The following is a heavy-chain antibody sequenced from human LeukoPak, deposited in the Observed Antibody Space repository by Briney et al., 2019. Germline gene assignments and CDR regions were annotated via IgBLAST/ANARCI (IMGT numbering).Heavy chain of an antibody. D-gene: IGHD6-13*01. CDR3: AREVAAAGKIELDY. CDR2: INPNSGGT. J-gene: IGHJ4*02. CDR1: GYTFTGYY. Sequence: GASVKVSCKASGYTFTGYYMHWLRQAPGQGLEWMGWINPNSGGTNYAQKFQGRVTMTRDTSISTAYMELSRLRSDDTAVYYCAREVAAAGKIELDYWGQGTLVTVSS. V-gene: IGHV1-2*02.